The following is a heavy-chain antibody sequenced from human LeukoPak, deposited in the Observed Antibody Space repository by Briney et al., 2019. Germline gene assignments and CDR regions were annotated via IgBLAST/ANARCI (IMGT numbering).Heavy chain of an antibody. D-gene: IGHD2-2*01. J-gene: IGHJ4*02. V-gene: IGHV3-74*01. CDR2: IKGDGSST. CDR1: GFIFSIYW. CDR3: ARDGLPAAADS. Sequence: PGGSLRLSCAASGFIFSIYWMRWVRQAPGRGLVWVSHIKGDGSSTNYADSVKGRFTISRDNAKNTLYLQMNSLRAEDTAVYYCARDGLPAAADSWGQGTLVTVSS.